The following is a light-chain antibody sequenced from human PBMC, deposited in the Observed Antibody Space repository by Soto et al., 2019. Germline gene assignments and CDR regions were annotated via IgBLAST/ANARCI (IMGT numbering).Light chain of an antibody. Sequence: QSVLTQPPSVSAAPGQKVTISCSGTSSNVGFNYVSWYQQLPGTAPKLLIYENNKRPSGIPDRFSGSKSGTSATLGITGLQTGDEADYHCGTWDSSLSAVVFGGGTKVTVL. CDR2: ENN. CDR3: GTWDSSLSAVV. CDR1: SSNVGFNY. V-gene: IGLV1-51*02. J-gene: IGLJ2*01.